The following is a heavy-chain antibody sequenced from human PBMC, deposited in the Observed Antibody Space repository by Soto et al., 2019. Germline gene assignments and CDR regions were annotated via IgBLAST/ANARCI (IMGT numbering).Heavy chain of an antibody. CDR3: ASGYSSSAPYGMDV. Sequence: ASVKVACKASGYPFTGYYMHWVRQAPGQGLEWMGWINPNSGGTNYAQKVQGWVTMTRDTSIRTAYMELSRLRSEDTAVYYCASGYSSSAPYGMDVWGQGTTVTVSS. V-gene: IGHV1-2*04. J-gene: IGHJ6*02. D-gene: IGHD6-13*01. CDR2: INPNSGGT. CDR1: GYPFTGYY.